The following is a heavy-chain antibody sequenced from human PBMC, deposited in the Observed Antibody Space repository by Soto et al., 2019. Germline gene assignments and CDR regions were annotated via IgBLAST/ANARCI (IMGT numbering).Heavy chain of an antibody. D-gene: IGHD3-10*01. CDR2: VYDTWST. V-gene: IGHV4-59*08. CDR3: VRQGIGFLHGLVEV. CDR1: SGPSKSHN. Sequence: QVQVQQSGPGLVKPSETLSLTCTVSSGPSKSHNWGWIRQPPGRGLEWIGYVYDTWSTSYNPSLKGRVTVSADPSTNRISLTLRFVTAADTAVYFCVRQGIGFLHGLVEVWGQGTTVIVSS. J-gene: IGHJ6*01.